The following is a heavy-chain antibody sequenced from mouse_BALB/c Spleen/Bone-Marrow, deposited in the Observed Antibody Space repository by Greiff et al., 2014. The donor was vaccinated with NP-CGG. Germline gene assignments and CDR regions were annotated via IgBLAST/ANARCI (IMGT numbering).Heavy chain of an antibody. J-gene: IGHJ1*01. CDR3: AGEVRPHWYFDV. Sequence: VHVKQSGPELVKPGASMKISCKASGYSFTGYTMNWVKQSHGKNLEWIGLINPYNGGTSYNQKFKGKATLTVDKSSSTAYMEFLSLTSEDSAVYYCAGEVRPHWYFDVWGAGTTVTVSS. D-gene: IGHD2-14*01. CDR1: GYSFTGYT. V-gene: IGHV1-18*01. CDR2: INPYNGGT.